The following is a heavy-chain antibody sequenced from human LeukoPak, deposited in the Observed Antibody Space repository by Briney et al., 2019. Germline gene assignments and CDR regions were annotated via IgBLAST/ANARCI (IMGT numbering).Heavy chain of an antibody. CDR3: VKDQREAYGSGWSRDFDY. J-gene: IGHJ4*02. Sequence: GGSLRLSCAASGFTFSSYEMNWVRQAPGKGLEWVSYISSSGSTIYYADSVKGRFTISRDKAKNTLYLQLSSLRAEDTAVYYCVKDQREAYGSGWSRDFDYWGQGTLVTVSS. V-gene: IGHV3-48*03. D-gene: IGHD6-19*01. CDR1: GFTFSSYE. CDR2: ISSSGSTI.